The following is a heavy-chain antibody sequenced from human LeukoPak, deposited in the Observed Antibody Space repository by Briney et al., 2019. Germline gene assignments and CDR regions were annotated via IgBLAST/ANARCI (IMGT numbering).Heavy chain of an antibody. J-gene: IGHJ4*02. CDR3: ARVGRVDYDFWSGYFVFYY. Sequence: SETLSLTCTVSGGSISSNSYYWGWIRQPPGKGLEWIGSIYYSGTTYYNPSLKSRVTISVDTSKNQFSLKLSSVTAADTAVYYCARVGRVDYDFWSGYFVFYYWGQGTLVTVSS. V-gene: IGHV4-39*07. D-gene: IGHD3-3*01. CDR2: IYYSGTT. CDR1: GGSISSNSYY.